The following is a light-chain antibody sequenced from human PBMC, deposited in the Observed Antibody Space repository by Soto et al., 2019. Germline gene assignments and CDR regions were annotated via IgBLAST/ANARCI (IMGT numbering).Light chain of an antibody. Sequence: QSVLTQPASVSGSPGQSITISCTGTSSDVGAYNYVSWYQQHPGKVPKLMIYEVSNRPSGVSNRFSGSKSGNTASLTISGLQAEDEADYYCSSYTTSSTRVFGGGTKVTVL. CDR2: EVS. CDR1: SSDVGAYNY. V-gene: IGLV2-14*01. J-gene: IGLJ2*01. CDR3: SSYTTSSTRV.